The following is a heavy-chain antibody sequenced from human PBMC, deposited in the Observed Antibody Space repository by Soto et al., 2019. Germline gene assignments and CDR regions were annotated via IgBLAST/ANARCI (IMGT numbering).Heavy chain of an antibody. Sequence: SGPSLVNPTQTLRRTCTFSGFSRSTSGVGVGWIRQPPGKALEWLALIYWDDDKRYSPSLKSRLTITKDTSKNQVVLTMTNMDPVDTATYYCAHRPIGDSRRWYFDYWGQGALVTVSS. CDR2: IYWDDDK. D-gene: IGHD6-13*01. J-gene: IGHJ4*02. CDR1: GFSRSTSGVG. CDR3: AHRPIGDSRRWYFDY. V-gene: IGHV2-5*02.